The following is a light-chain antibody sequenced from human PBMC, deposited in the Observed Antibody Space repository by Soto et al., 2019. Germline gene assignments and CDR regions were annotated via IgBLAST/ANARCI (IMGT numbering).Light chain of an antibody. CDR3: QQSYSSPPT. Sequence: DIQMTQSPSSLSASVGDRGTITCLASQSISNYLNWYQQKPGKAPKLLIYAAASLQRGVPSRFSGSGSGTDFTLTISSLQPEDFATYYCQQSYSSPPTFGGGTKVDIK. CDR2: AAA. V-gene: IGKV1-39*01. J-gene: IGKJ4*01. CDR1: QSISNY.